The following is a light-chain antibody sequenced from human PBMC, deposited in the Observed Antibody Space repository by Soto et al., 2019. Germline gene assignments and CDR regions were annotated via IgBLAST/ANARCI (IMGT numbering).Light chain of an antibody. Sequence: EIVLTQSPGTLSLSPGERATLSCRASQSVSSSYLAWYQQKPGQAPRLLIYGASSRATGVPDRFSGSGSGTDFTLTISRLEPEDFAVYYCQKYGISPRPFGQGTKVEIK. J-gene: IGKJ1*01. CDR2: GAS. CDR3: QKYGISPRP. V-gene: IGKV3-20*01. CDR1: QSVSSSY.